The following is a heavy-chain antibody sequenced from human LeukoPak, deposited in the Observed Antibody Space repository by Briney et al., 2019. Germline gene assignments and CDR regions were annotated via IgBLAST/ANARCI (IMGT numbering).Heavy chain of an antibody. CDR1: GFTFSSYA. CDR2: ISYDGSNK. V-gene: IGHV3-30-3*01. D-gene: IGHD6-19*01. J-gene: IGHJ4*02. Sequence: GGSLRLSCAASGFTFSSYAMHWVRQAPGKGLEWVAVISYDGSNKYYADSVKGRFTISRDNSKNTLYLQMNSLRAEDTAVYYCARDYSSGWSTLDYWGQGTLVTVSS. CDR3: ARDYSSGWSTLDY.